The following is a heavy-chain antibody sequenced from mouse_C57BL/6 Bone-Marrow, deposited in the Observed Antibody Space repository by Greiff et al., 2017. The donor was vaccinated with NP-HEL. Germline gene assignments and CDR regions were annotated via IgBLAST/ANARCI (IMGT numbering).Heavy chain of an antibody. V-gene: IGHV1-76*01. Sequence: QVQLQQSGAELVRPGASVKLSCKASGYTFTDYYINWVKQRPGQGLEWIARIYPGSGNTYYNEKFKGKATLTAEKSSSTAYMQLSSLTSEDSAVYFCAKYDYDGNAMDYWGQGTSVTVSS. CDR2: IYPGSGNT. J-gene: IGHJ4*01. D-gene: IGHD2-4*01. CDR1: GYTFTDYY. CDR3: AKYDYDGNAMDY.